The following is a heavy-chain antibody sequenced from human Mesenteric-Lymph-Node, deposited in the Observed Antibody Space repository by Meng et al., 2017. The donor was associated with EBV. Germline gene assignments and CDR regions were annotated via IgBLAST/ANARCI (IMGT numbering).Heavy chain of an antibody. J-gene: IGHJ4*02. Sequence: QVYLVQSPAEVKKPGASVKVSCKASGYTFTDFGISWVRQAPGQGLEWMGWISGNNGDTLYAQKLQGRVTLTTDTATNTAFMELRSLRSDDTAVYFCARHDGAGSYYPLDYWGQGTLVTVSS. V-gene: IGHV1-18*01. D-gene: IGHD3-10*01. CDR2: ISGNNGDT. CDR1: GYTFTDFG. CDR3: ARHDGAGSYYPLDY.